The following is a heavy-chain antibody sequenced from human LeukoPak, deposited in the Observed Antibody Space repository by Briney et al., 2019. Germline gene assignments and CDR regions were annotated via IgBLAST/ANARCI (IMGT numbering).Heavy chain of an antibody. Sequence: SETLSLTCTVSGGSISSYYWSWIRQPPGKGLEWTGYIYYSGSTNYNPSLKSRVTISVDTSKNQFSLKLSSVTAADTAVYYCARVGVWGSYRYTALGGMDVWGQGTTVTVSS. CDR3: ARVGVWGSYRYTALGGMDV. CDR1: GGSISSYY. J-gene: IGHJ6*02. D-gene: IGHD3-16*02. V-gene: IGHV4-59*01. CDR2: IYYSGST.